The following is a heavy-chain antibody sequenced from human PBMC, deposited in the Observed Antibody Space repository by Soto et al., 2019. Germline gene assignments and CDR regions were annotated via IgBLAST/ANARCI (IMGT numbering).Heavy chain of an antibody. CDR1: GGTFSSYA. V-gene: IGHV1-69*01. CDR2: IIPIFGTT. CDR3: ASARGYSYGSQGHFDY. D-gene: IGHD5-18*01. Sequence: QVQLVQSGAEVKKPGSSVKVSCKASGGTFSSYAISWVRQAPGQGLEWMGGIIPIFGTTNYAQKFQGRVTITADEPTSTAYMELSSLRSEDTAVYYCASARGYSYGSQGHFDYWGQGTLVTVSS. J-gene: IGHJ4*02.